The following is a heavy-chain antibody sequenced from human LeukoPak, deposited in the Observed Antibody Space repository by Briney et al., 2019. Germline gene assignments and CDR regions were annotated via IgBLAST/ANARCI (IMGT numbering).Heavy chain of an antibody. CDR1: GGTFSSYV. D-gene: IGHD2-8*01. J-gene: IGHJ6*03. CDR2: IIPIFGTA. V-gene: IGHV1-69*01. Sequence: ASVKVSCKASGGTFSSYVISWVRQAPGQGLEWMGGIIPIFGTANYAQKFQGRVTVTADESTSTAYMELSSLRSEDTAVYYCASLYVDRQNPYYYYYMDVWGKGTTVTVSS. CDR3: ASLYVDRQNPYYYYYMDV.